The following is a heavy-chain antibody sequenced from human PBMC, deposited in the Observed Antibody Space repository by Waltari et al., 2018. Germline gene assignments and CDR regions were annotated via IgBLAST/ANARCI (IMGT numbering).Heavy chain of an antibody. CDR2: INSDGSST. CDR3: ASGNSHAFDI. V-gene: IGHV3-74*01. Sequence: EVQLVESGGGLIQPGGSLRLSCAASGFTFRSDWMHWVRQAPGKGLVWVERINSDGSSTSNADSVKGRFTISRDNAKNTLYLQMNSLRAEDTAMYYCASGNSHAFDIWGQGTMVFVSS. J-gene: IGHJ3*02. CDR1: GFTFRSDW. D-gene: IGHD1-7*01.